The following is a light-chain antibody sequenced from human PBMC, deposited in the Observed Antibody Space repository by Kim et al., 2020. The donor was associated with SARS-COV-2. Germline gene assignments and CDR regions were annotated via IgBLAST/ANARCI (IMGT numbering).Light chain of an antibody. J-gene: IGLJ1*01. CDR3: HAWGSSTMLL. Sequence: SSELTQHPAVSVSLGQTVSITCHGDSLRGYYTSWYQQKPGQSPVVVIYGDNNRPSGIPDRFSGSSSGNTASLTISGTQAVDEADYYCHAWGSSTMLLFG. V-gene: IGLV3-19*01. CDR2: GDN. CDR1: SLRGYY.